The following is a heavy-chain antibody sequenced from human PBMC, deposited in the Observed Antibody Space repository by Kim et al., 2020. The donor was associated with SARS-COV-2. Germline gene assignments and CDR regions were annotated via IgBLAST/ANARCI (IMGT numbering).Heavy chain of an antibody. V-gene: IGHV3-53*01. CDR3: ARSFWRVRCGMDV. Sequence: GGSLRLSCAASGFTVSSNYMSWVRQAPGKGLEWVSVIYSGGSTYHADSVEGRFTISRDNSKNTLYLQMNSLRAEDTAVYYCARSFWRVRCGMDVWGQGTT. CDR1: GFTVSSNY. J-gene: IGHJ6*02. CDR2: IYSGGST. D-gene: IGHD3-3*01.